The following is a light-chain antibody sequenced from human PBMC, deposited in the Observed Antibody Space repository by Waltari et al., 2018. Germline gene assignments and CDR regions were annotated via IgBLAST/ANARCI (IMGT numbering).Light chain of an antibody. CDR1: QTISPY. Sequence: DIQMTQSPSSLSASIGDRVSITCRASQTISPYLAWFQQRPGKAPNLLIYSTSSLHSGGPSRVSGSGSWEDFTLTINSLQPEGFATYYCQQRYSIPRTVGQGTKVEMK. CDR2: STS. CDR3: QQRYSIPRT. V-gene: IGKV1-39*01. J-gene: IGKJ1*01.